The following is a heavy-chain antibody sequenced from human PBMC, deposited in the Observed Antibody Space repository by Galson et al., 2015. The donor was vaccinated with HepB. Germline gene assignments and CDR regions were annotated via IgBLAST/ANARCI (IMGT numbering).Heavy chain of an antibody. J-gene: IGHJ4*02. D-gene: IGHD6-13*01. CDR1: GDSVSSNSAA. Sequence: CAISGDSVSSNSAAWNWIRQSPSRGLEWLGRTYYRSKWYNDYAVAVKSRITINPDTSKNQFSLQVNSVTPDNTAVYYCASGRITAAFIDSWGQGTLVTVSS. V-gene: IGHV6-1*01. CDR2: TYYRSKWYN. CDR3: ASGRITAAFIDS.